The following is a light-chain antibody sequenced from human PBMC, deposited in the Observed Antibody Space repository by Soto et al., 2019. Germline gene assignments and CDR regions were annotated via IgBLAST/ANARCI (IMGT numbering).Light chain of an antibody. Sequence: SYELTQPPSVSVAPGQTARVTSGGNNMEIKSVHWYQQKPGQAPVLVVYDDGDRTTGIPERFSGSKSGNTATLTTSRVEAGDDADYYCQVWDTTNPVIFGGGIKLTV. V-gene: IGLV3-21*02. J-gene: IGLJ2*01. CDR2: DDG. CDR1: NMEIKS. CDR3: QVWDTTNPVI.